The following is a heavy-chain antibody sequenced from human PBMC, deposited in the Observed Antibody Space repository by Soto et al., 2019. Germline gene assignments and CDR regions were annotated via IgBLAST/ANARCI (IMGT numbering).Heavy chain of an antibody. V-gene: IGHV1-69*13. CDR1: GGTFSSYA. Sequence: SVKVSCKASGGTFSSYAISWVRQAPGQGLEWMGGIIPIFGTANYAQKFQGRVTITADESTSTAYMELSSLRSEDTAVYYCARKYYDILTGYSDYYYYGMDVWGQGTTVTVSS. CDR3: ARKYYDILTGYSDYYYYGMDV. J-gene: IGHJ6*02. D-gene: IGHD3-9*01. CDR2: IIPIFGTA.